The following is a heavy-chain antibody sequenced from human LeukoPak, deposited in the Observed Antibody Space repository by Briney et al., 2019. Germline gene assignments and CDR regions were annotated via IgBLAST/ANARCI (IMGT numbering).Heavy chain of an antibody. CDR1: GGSFSAYY. CDR3: ARWPYYDILTGYQNCGSGYGMDV. D-gene: IGHD3-9*01. J-gene: IGHJ6*02. Sequence: SSETLSLTCAVYGGSFSAYYWSWIRQPPEKGLEWIGEINHSGTTNYNPSLKSRVTISVDTSKNQFSLKLSSVTAADTAVYYCARWPYYDILTGYQNCGSGYGMDVWGHGTTVTVSS. V-gene: IGHV4-34*01. CDR2: INHSGTT.